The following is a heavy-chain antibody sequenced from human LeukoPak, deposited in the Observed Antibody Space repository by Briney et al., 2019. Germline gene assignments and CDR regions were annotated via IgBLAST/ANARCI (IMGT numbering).Heavy chain of an antibody. CDR1: GGSISISSYY. V-gene: IGHV4-39*07. D-gene: IGHD1-1*01. J-gene: IGHJ4*02. CDR2: INHSGST. Sequence: SETLSLTCTVSGGSISISSYYWGWIRQPPGKGLEWIGEINHSGSTNYNPSLKSRVTISVDTSKNQFSLKLSSVTAADTAVYYCAREGGYNWKKFDYWGQGTLVTVSS. CDR3: AREGGYNWKKFDY.